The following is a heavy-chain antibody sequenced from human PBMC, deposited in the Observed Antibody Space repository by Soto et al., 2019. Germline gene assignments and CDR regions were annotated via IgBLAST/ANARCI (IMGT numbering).Heavy chain of an antibody. D-gene: IGHD5-18*01. Sequence: GGSLRLSCAASGFTFSSYAMHWVRQAPGKGLEWVAVISYDGSNKYYADSVKGRFTISRDNSRNTLYLQMNSLRAEDTAVYYCARDRVDTAMVTGFSHDYWGQGTLVTVSS. CDR1: GFTFSSYA. J-gene: IGHJ4*02. V-gene: IGHV3-30-3*01. CDR3: ARDRVDTAMVTGFSHDY. CDR2: ISYDGSNK.